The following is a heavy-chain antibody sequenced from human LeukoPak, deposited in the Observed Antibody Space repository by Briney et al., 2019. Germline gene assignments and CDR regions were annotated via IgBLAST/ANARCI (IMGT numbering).Heavy chain of an antibody. Sequence: GGSLRLSCAASGITFSDYYMSWIRQAPGKGLEWVSYISSSGSTIYYADSVQGRFTISRDNAKNSLYLLMNSLRAEDTAVYYCARGRPSGYSDYWGQGTLVTVSS. CDR2: ISSSGSTI. CDR3: ARGRPSGYSDY. J-gene: IGHJ4*02. CDR1: GITFSDYY. V-gene: IGHV3-11*01. D-gene: IGHD3-22*01.